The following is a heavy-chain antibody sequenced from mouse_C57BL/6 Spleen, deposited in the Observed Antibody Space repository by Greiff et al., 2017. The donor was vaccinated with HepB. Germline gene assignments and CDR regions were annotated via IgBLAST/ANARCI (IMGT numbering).Heavy chain of an antibody. Sequence: VQLQQPGAELVRPGSSVKLSCKASGYTFTSYWMHWVKQRPIQGLEWIGNIDPSDSETHYNQKFKDKATLTVDKSSSTAYMQLSSLTSEDSAVYYCAREGGNYLFAYWGQGTLVTVSA. CDR3: AREGGNYLFAY. V-gene: IGHV1-52*01. CDR1: GYTFTSYW. J-gene: IGHJ3*01. CDR2: IDPSDSET. D-gene: IGHD2-1*01.